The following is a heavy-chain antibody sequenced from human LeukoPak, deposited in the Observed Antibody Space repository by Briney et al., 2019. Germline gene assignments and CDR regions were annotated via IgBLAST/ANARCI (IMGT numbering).Heavy chain of an antibody. V-gene: IGHV1-2*02. CDR1: GYTFTGYY. Sequence: ASVKVSCKASGYTFTGYYMHWVRQAPGQGLEWMGWINPNSGGTNYAQKFQGRVTMTRDTSISTAYMELSRLRSDDTAVYYCARERETYSSSWYEGGPAYNYWGQGTLVTVSS. D-gene: IGHD6-13*01. CDR3: ARERETYSSSWYEGGPAYNY. J-gene: IGHJ4*02. CDR2: INPNSGGT.